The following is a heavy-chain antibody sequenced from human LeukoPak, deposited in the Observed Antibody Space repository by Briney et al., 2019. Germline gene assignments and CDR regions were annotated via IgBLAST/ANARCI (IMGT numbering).Heavy chain of an antibody. V-gene: IGHV1-2*06. CDR3: ARVVFVPNYYYYGMDV. D-gene: IGHD2-8*01. J-gene: IGHJ6*02. CDR1: GYTFTSYG. CDR2: INPNSGGT. Sequence: ASVKVSCKASGYTFTSYGISWVRQAPGQGLEWMGRINPNSGGTNYAQKFQGRVTMTRDTSISTAYMELSRLRSDDTAVYYCARVVFVPNYYYYGMDVWGQGTTVTVSS.